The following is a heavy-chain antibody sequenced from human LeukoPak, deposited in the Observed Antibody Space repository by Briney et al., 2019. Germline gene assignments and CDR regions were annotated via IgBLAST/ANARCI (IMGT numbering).Heavy chain of an antibody. Sequence: SETLSLTCTVSGYSISSGYYWGWIRQPPGKGLEWIGSIYHSGSTYYNPSLKSRVTISVDTSKNQFSLKLSSVTAADTAVYYCARGERRSGDYWGQGTLVTVSS. J-gene: IGHJ4*02. CDR3: ARGERRSGDY. D-gene: IGHD1-1*01. V-gene: IGHV4-38-2*02. CDR2: IYHSGST. CDR1: GYSISSGYY.